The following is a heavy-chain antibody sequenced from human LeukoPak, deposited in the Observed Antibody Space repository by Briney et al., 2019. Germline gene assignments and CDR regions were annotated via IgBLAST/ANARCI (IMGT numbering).Heavy chain of an antibody. CDR3: TIGKLASRRGSWFDP. V-gene: IGHV1-8*02. D-gene: IGHD6-6*01. CDR1: GYTFTNYD. Sequence: ASVKVSCKTSGYTFTNYDINWVRQATGQGLEWMGWMNPNSGNTGYAQKFQGRVTMTRNTSISTAYMDLSSLTSEDTAVYYCTIGKLASRRGSWFDPWGQGTLVTVSS. CDR2: MNPNSGNT. J-gene: IGHJ5*02.